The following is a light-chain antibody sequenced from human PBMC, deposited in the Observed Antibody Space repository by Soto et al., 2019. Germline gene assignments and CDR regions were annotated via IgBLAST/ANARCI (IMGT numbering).Light chain of an antibody. CDR3: QQYDNLPLT. V-gene: IGKV1-33*01. CDR2: AAF. CDR1: QIINSY. Sequence: DIQMTQSPSTLSASVGDRVTITCRASQIINSYLNWFQQKPGKAPKLLIYAAFSLQSGVPSRFSGSGSGTDFTFTISSLQPEDIATYYCQQYDNLPLTFGGGTKVDIK. J-gene: IGKJ4*01.